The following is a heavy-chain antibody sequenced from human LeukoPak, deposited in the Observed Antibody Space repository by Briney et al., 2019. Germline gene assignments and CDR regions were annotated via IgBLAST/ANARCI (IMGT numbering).Heavy chain of an antibody. J-gene: IGHJ4*02. V-gene: IGHV4-59*01. D-gene: IGHD5-18*01. CDR3: ARTSVDTSMASDY. CDR1: GGSISSYY. Sequence: PSETLSLTCTVSGGSISSYYSSWIRQPPGKGLEWIGYIYYSGRTNYNPSLKSRVTISVDTSKNQFSLKLSSVTAADTAVYYCARTSVDTSMASDYWGQGTLVTVSS. CDR2: IYYSGRT.